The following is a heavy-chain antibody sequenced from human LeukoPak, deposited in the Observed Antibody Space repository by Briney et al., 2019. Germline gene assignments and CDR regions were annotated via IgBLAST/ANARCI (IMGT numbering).Heavy chain of an antibody. CDR2: IYYSGSS. CDR3: ARHKVPSYCGGGACFSHYYSYYMDV. D-gene: IGHD2-15*01. CDR1: GFTFSSYSMN. Sequence: GSLRLSCAASGFTFSSYSMNWVRQAPGKGLEWIGTIYYSGSSYYNPSLKSRVTISVDTPRNQFSLKLSSVTAADTAMYYCARHKVPSYCGGGACFSHYYSYYMDVWGNGTTVTVSS. J-gene: IGHJ6*03. V-gene: IGHV4-39*01.